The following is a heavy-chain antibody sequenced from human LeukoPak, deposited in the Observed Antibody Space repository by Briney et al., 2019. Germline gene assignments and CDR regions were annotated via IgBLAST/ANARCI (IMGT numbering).Heavy chain of an antibody. V-gene: IGHV4-34*01. J-gene: IGHJ4*02. CDR3: ARGGLRYFDWLSV. D-gene: IGHD3-9*01. CDR1: GGSFSGYY. Sequence: SETLSLTCAAYGGSFSGYYWSWIRQPPGKGLEWIGEINHSGSTNYNPSLKSRVTISVDTSKSQFSLKLSSVTAADTAVYYCARGGLRYFDWLSVWGQGTLVTVSS. CDR2: INHSGST.